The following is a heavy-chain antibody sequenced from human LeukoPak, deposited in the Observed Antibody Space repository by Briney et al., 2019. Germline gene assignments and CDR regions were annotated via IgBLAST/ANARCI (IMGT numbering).Heavy chain of an antibody. V-gene: IGHV4-34*01. Sequence: PSETLSLTCTVSGGSISSYYWSWIRQPPGKGVEWIGEINHSGSTNYNPSLKSRVTISVDTSKNQFSLKLSSVTAADTAVYYCARGPYGDDINWFDPWGQGTLVTVSS. J-gene: IGHJ5*02. CDR2: INHSGST. CDR1: GGSISSYY. CDR3: ARGPYGDDINWFDP. D-gene: IGHD4-17*01.